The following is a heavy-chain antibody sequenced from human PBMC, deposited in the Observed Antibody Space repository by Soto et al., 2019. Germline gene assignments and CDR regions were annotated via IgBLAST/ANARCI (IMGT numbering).Heavy chain of an antibody. D-gene: IGHD6-13*01. Sequence: ASVKVSCKASGYTFTSYYMHWVRQAPGQGLEWMGIINPSGGSTSYAQKFQGRVTMTRDTSTSTVYMELSSLRSEDTAVYYCARDLQQLVYYYYYGMDAWGQGTTVTVSS. CDR1: GYTFTSYY. V-gene: IGHV1-46*01. J-gene: IGHJ6*02. CDR2: INPSGGST. CDR3: ARDLQQLVYYYYYGMDA.